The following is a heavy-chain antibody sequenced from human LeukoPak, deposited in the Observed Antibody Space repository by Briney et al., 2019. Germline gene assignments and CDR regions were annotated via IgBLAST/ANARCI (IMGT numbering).Heavy chain of an antibody. J-gene: IGHJ4*02. CDR3: ARGAGLTTVTFFDY. CDR2: INHSGST. CDR1: GGSFSGYY. D-gene: IGHD4-17*01. Sequence: SETLSLTCAVYGGSFSGYYWSWIRQPPGKGLEWIGEINHSGSTNYNPSLQSRVTISVDTSKNQISLKLSSVTAAVTAVYYCARGAGLTTVTFFDYWGQGTLVTVSS. V-gene: IGHV4-34*01.